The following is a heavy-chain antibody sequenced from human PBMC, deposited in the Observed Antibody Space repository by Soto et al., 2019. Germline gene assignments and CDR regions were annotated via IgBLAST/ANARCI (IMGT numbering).Heavy chain of an antibody. Sequence: SETLSLTCTVSGGSISSSSYYWGWIRQPPGKGLEWIGSIYYSGSTYYNPSLKSRVTISVDTSKNQFSLKLSSVTAADTAVYYCARDLVGNTADGGSYYYYYGMDVWSQGTTVTVSS. V-gene: IGHV4-39*07. CDR1: GGSISSSSYY. CDR3: ARDLVGNTADGGSYYYYYGMDV. D-gene: IGHD5-18*01. J-gene: IGHJ6*02. CDR2: IYYSGST.